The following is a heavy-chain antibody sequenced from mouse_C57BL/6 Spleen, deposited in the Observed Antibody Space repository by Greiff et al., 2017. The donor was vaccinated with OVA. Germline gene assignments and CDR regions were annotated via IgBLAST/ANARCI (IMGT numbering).Heavy chain of an antibody. CDR3: ARWDYPFAY. Sequence: VQLQQPGAELVMPGASVKLSCKASGYTFTSYWMHWVKQRPGQGLEWIGEIDPSDSYTNYNQKFKGKSTLTVDKSSSTAYMQLSSLTSEDSAVYYCARWDYPFAYWGQGTLVTVSA. V-gene: IGHV1-69*01. J-gene: IGHJ3*01. D-gene: IGHD2-4*01. CDR2: IDPSDSYT. CDR1: GYTFTSYW.